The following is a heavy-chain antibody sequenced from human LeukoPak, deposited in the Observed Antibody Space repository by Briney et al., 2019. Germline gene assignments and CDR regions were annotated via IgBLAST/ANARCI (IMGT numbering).Heavy chain of an antibody. D-gene: IGHD5-18*01. J-gene: IGHJ5*02. CDR1: GGTLSSDG. CDR2: IIPIFGTA. V-gene: IGHV1-69*06. Sequence: AAVKVSCNAAGGTLSSDGVSWVRQAPGQGLEWMGGIIPIFGTANYAQKFQGRVTITADKSTSTAYMELSSLRSEDTAVYYCASNSYGYFYWFDPWGQGTLVPVSS. CDR3: ASNSYGYFYWFDP.